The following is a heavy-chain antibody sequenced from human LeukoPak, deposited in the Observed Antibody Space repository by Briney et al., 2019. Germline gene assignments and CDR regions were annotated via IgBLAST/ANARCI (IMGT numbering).Heavy chain of an antibody. V-gene: IGHV3-21*01. J-gene: IGHJ4*02. CDR1: GFTFSSYS. D-gene: IGHD3-9*01. CDR3: ARGLRYFDWLFATFDY. CDR2: ISSSSSYI. Sequence: GGSLRLSCAASGFTFSSYSMNWVRQAPGKGLEWVSSISSSSSYIYYADSVKGRFTISRDNAKNSLYLQTNSLRAEDTAVYYCARGLRYFDWLFATFDYWGQGTLVTVSS.